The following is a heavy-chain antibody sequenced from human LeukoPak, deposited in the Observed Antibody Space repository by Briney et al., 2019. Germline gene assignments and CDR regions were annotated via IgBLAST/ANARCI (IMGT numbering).Heavy chain of an antibody. V-gene: IGHV4-38-2*02. J-gene: IGHJ4*02. CDR2: IYHSGST. Sequence: PSETLSLTCTVSGYSISSGYYWGWIRQPPGQGLEWIGSIYHSGSTYYNPSLKSRVTISVDTSKNQFSLKLSSVTAADTAVYYCARGDYDFWSGYYYRMYYFDYWGQGTLVTVSS. CDR3: ARGDYDFWSGYYYRMYYFDY. CDR1: GYSISSGYY. D-gene: IGHD3-3*01.